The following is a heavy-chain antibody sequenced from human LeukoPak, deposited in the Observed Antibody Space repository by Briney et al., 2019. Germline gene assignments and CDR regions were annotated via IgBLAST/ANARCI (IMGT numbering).Heavy chain of an antibody. CDR2: ISYSGST. CDR3: VRRAYYYDSSAHAFDI. J-gene: IGHJ3*02. D-gene: IGHD3-22*01. Sequence: PSETLSLTCTVSGGSISSSSYYWGWLRRPPGKGLEWIGSISYSGSTYYNPSLKSRVTISVDTSKNQFSLKLSSVTAADTAVYYCVRRAYYYDSSAHAFDIWGQGTMVTVSS. V-gene: IGHV4-39*01. CDR1: GGSISSSSYY.